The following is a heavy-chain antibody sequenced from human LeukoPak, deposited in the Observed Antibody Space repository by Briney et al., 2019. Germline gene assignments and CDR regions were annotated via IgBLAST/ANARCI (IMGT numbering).Heavy chain of an antibody. J-gene: IGHJ3*02. CDR2: FDPEDGET. D-gene: IGHD1-26*01. Sequence: ASVKVSCKVSGYTLTELSMHWVRQAPGKGLEWMGGFDPEDGETIYAQKFQGRVTMTEETSTDTAYMELSSLRSEDTAVYYCATVRELIGAFDIWGQGTMVTVPS. CDR3: ATVRELIGAFDI. V-gene: IGHV1-24*01. CDR1: GYTLTELS.